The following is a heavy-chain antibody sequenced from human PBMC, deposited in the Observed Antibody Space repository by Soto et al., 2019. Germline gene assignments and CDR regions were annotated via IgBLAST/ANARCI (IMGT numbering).Heavy chain of an antibody. V-gene: IGHV4-59*01. CDR2: VYYTGST. CDR1: GDSISTFY. Sequence: PSETLSLTCTVSGDSISTFYWGWMRQSPGKELEWIGYVYYTGSTNYNPSLKGRVTISVDRSKNQFSLKLTSANAADTAVYYCARGRTVRNYADDSSDYFYFFDYWGQGTQVTAPQ. CDR3: ARGRTVRNYADDSSDYFYFFDY. J-gene: IGHJ4*02. D-gene: IGHD3-22*01.